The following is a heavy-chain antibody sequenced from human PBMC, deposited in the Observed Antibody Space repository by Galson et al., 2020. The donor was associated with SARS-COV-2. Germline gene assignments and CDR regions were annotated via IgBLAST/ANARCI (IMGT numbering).Heavy chain of an antibody. Sequence: SLKISCAASGFTFDDYAMHWVRQAPGKGLEWVSGISWNSGSIGYADSVKGRFTISRDNAKNSLYLQMNSLRAEDTALYYCAKLYDSSGSGDYWGQGTLVTVSS. V-gene: IGHV3-9*01. D-gene: IGHD3-22*01. CDR3: AKLYDSSGSGDY. J-gene: IGHJ4*02. CDR1: GFTFDDYA. CDR2: ISWNSGSI.